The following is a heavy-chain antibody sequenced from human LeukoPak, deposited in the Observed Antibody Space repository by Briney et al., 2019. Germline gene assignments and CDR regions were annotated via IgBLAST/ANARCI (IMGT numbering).Heavy chain of an antibody. CDR1: GFTFSSYS. CDR2: INSSCANT. Sequence: PGGSLRLSCPGSGFTFSSYSMNWVRQAPGKGLEWISDINSSCANTFYADSVKGRFTISRDNVKNSLFLQMNSLRVEDTAVYYRARDLHYAFDIWGQGTMVTVSS. J-gene: IGHJ3*02. CDR3: ARDLHYAFDI. V-gene: IGHV3-48*01.